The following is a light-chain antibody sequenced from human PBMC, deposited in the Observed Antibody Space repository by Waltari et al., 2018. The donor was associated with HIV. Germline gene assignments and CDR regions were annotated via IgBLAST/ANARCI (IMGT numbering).Light chain of an antibody. CDR2: SNF. Sequence: QSVLTQPPSASGTPGRRVTISCSGNNSNVGSNPVNWYRQVPGTAPKLLMVSNFLWPLGLPYWFSGSKSGTSASLAIRWLKSEDEAYYYCAAMDDSLNAWVFGGGTNVTVL. CDR3: AAMDDSLNAWV. CDR1: NSNVGSNP. J-gene: IGLJ3*02. V-gene: IGLV1-44*01.